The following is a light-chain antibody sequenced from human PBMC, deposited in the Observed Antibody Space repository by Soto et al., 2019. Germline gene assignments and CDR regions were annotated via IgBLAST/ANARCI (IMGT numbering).Light chain of an antibody. CDR1: QSVSSN. CDR3: QQYNNWPPYT. J-gene: IGKJ2*01. Sequence: EIVMRQSPATLSVSPGERATLSCRASQSVSSNLAWYQQKPGQAPRLLIYGASTRATGIPARFSGSGSGTELTLTISSLQSEDFAVYYCQQYNNWPPYTFGQGTKVEIK. V-gene: IGKV3-15*01. CDR2: GAS.